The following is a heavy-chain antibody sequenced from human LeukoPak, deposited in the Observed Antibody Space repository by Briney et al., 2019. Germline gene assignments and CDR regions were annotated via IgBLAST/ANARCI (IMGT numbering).Heavy chain of an antibody. V-gene: IGHV1-2*02. D-gene: IGHD5-12*01. CDR3: ARVGYSGYDYFYYYGLDV. CDR2: IYPRDGST. J-gene: IGHJ6*02. CDR1: GYTFTSNY. Sequence: ASVKVSCKASGYTFTSNYIHWVRQAPGQGLEWMGMIYPRDGSTSYAQKFQGRVTMTRDTSISTAYMELSRLRSDDTAVYYCARVGYSGYDYFYYYGLDVWGQGTTVTVSS.